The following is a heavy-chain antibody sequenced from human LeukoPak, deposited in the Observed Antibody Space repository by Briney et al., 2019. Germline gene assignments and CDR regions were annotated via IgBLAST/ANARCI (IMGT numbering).Heavy chain of an antibody. CDR1: GGSVSSGSYY. Sequence: PSETLSLTCTVSGGSVSSGSYYWSWIRQPPGKGLEWIGYIYYSGSTNYNPSLKSRVTISVDTSKNQFSLKLGSVTAADTAVYYCASYDYGDYRGVDYWGQGTLVTVSS. CDR2: IYYSGST. CDR3: ASYDYGDYRGVDY. D-gene: IGHD4-17*01. V-gene: IGHV4-61*01. J-gene: IGHJ4*02.